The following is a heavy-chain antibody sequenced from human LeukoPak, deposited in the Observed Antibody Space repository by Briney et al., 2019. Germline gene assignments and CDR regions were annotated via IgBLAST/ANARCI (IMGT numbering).Heavy chain of an antibody. CDR2: IYYSGST. D-gene: IGHD5-18*01. CDR3: ATSTTMVGRIDY. CDR1: GGSISSSSYY. Sequence: SETLSLTCTVSGGSISSSSYYWGWIRQPPGKGLARIGSIYYSGSTYYNPSLKSRVTISVDTSKNQFSLRLSSVTAADTAVYYCATSTTMVGRIDYWGQGTLVTVSS. V-gene: IGHV4-39*01. J-gene: IGHJ4*02.